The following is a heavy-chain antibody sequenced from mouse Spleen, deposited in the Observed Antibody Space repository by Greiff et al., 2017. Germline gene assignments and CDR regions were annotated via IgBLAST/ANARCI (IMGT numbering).Heavy chain of an antibody. J-gene: IGHJ2*01. CDR2: ISSGGGNT. D-gene: IGHD3-1*01. CDR3: ARQRGLTFDY. CDR1: GFTFSSYA. V-gene: IGHV5-9*04. Sequence: EVKLVESGGGLVKPGGSLKLSCAASGFTFSSYAMSWVRQTPGKRLEWVGSISSGGGNTYYPDSVKGRCTISRDNAKNTLYLQRSSLKSEDTAMYYCARQRGLTFDYWGQGTTVPVSS.